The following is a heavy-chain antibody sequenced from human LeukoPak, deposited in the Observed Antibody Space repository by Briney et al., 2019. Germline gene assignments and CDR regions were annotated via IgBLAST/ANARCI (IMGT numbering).Heavy chain of an antibody. D-gene: IGHD2-21*01. CDR1: GFTFTSHS. CDR3: VRDVIHSYFDI. J-gene: IGHJ4*02. V-gene: IGHV3-69-1*02. CDR2: ITGSGSI. Sequence: GGSLRLSCAASGFTFTSHSLDWVRQAPGKALEWVSSITGSGSIQYADSVKGRFTISRDNAKNSLYLQMDGLRAEDTAVYYCVRDVIHSYFDIWGQGVLVTVSS.